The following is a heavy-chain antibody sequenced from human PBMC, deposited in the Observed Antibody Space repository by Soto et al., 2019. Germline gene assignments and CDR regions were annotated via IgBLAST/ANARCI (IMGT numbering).Heavy chain of an antibody. D-gene: IGHD1-7*01. V-gene: IGHV3-33*01. Sequence: QVVLVESGGGVVQPGRSLRLSCAASGFTFSSYGMHWVRQAPGKGLEWVAIIWYDGSNKYYADSVKGRFTISRDQSKNTVYLEMNSLRDEDTALYHCARNNGNYRLDNWGQGTLVTVSS. CDR2: IWYDGSNK. CDR3: ARNNGNYRLDN. J-gene: IGHJ4*02. CDR1: GFTFSSYG.